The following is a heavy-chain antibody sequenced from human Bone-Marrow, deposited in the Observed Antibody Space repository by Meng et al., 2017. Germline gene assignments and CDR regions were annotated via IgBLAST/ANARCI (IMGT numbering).Heavy chain of an antibody. V-gene: IGHV1-69*13. CDR3: ARTLRYSSGWPYYFDY. CDR2: IIPIFGTA. J-gene: IGHJ4*02. D-gene: IGHD6-19*01. CDR1: GGTFSSYA. Sequence: SVKVSCKASGGTFSSYAISWVRQAPGQGLEWMGGIIPIFGTANYAQKFQGRVTITADESTSTAYMELSSLRSEDTAVYYCARTLRYSSGWPYYFDYWGQGTLVTVSS.